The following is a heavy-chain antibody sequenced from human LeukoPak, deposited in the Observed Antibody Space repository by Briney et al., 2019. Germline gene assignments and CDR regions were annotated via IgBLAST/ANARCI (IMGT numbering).Heavy chain of an antibody. Sequence: GGSLRLSCAASGFTFSSYGMSSVRQAPGKGLEWVSAISGSGGSTYYADSVKGRFTISRDNSKNTLYLQMNSLRAEDTAVYYCAKDPFGQGDYWGQGTLVTVSS. D-gene: IGHD3-10*01. CDR3: AKDPFGQGDY. CDR1: GFTFSSYG. V-gene: IGHV3-23*01. J-gene: IGHJ4*02. CDR2: ISGSGGST.